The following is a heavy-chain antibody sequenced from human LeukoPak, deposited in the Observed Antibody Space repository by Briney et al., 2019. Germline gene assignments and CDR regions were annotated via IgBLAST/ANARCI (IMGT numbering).Heavy chain of an antibody. V-gene: IGHV1-18*01. D-gene: IGHD3-10*01. Sequence: GASVKVSCKSSVYTFNNYVVTWVRQAPGQGLEWMGWIRPYNGDTKYVQNLQGRVTMTTDTTTSTAYMELRSLRSDDTAVYYCARGLRETDAFDIWGPGTMVTVSS. J-gene: IGHJ3*02. CDR2: IRPYNGDT. CDR3: ARGLRETDAFDI. CDR1: VYTFNNYV.